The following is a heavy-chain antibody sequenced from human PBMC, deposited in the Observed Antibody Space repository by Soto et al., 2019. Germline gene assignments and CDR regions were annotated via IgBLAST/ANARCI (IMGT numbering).Heavy chain of an antibody. CDR3: ASVVWFGALLPRFMDV. J-gene: IGHJ6*04. CDR2: ISAYNGNT. Sequence: ASVKVSCKASGYTFTSYGISWVRQAPGQGLEWMGWISAYNGNTNYAQKLQGRVTMTTDTSTSTAYMELRSLRSDDTAVYYCASVVWFGALLPRFMDVWGKGTTVTVSS. D-gene: IGHD3-10*01. CDR1: GYTFTSYG. V-gene: IGHV1-18*01.